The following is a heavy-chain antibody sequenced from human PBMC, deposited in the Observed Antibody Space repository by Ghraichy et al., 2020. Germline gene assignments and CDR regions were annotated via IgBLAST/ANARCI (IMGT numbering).Heavy chain of an antibody. CDR2: INSDGSSL. Sequence: GESLNISCAASGFTFSNYWMHWVRQVPGKGLVWVSRINSDGSSLSYAGFVGGRFTISRNNVKNTVDLQVNSLRGEDTGVYYCVRDHGGYGGDDFFDYWGQGAVVTVSS. D-gene: IGHD5-12*01. CDR1: GFTFSNYW. J-gene: IGHJ4*02. V-gene: IGHV3-74*01. CDR3: VRDHGGYGGDDFFDY.